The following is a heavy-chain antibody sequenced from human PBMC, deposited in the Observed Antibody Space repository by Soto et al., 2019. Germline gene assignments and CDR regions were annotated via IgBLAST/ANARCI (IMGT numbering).Heavy chain of an antibody. Sequence: GASVKVSCKASGYTFTSYGISWVRQAPGQGLEWMGWISAYNGNTNYAQKLQGRVTMTTDTSTSTAYMELRSLRSDDTAVYYCARRYCSGGSCYLGTFDYWGQGTLVTVSS. V-gene: IGHV1-18*01. D-gene: IGHD2-15*01. CDR3: ARRYCSGGSCYLGTFDY. CDR1: GYTFTSYG. CDR2: ISAYNGNT. J-gene: IGHJ4*02.